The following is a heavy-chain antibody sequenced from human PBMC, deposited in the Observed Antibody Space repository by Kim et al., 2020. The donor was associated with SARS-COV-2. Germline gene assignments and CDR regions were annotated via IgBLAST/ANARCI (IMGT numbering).Heavy chain of an antibody. V-gene: IGHV3-53*01. D-gene: IGHD3-10*01. J-gene: IGHJ4*02. Sequence: GGSLRLSCAASGFDISSHYMRWVRQAPGKGLEWISVLYSGGDTYYIDSVKGRFTISRDNSKNTLYLQMNSLRVEDTAVYYCARDPRRSGSGFDYWGQGTLVTVSS. CDR2: LYSGGDT. CDR1: GFDISSHY. CDR3: ARDPRRSGSGFDY.